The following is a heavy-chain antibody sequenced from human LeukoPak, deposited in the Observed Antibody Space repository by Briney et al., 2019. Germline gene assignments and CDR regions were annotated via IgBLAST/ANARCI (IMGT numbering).Heavy chain of an antibody. CDR3: ALSTTVGSPFDY. D-gene: IGHD1-1*01. Sequence: SGPTLVKPTQTLTLTCTFSGFSLSTSGVHVGWIRQPPGKALEWLALIYWNDDKRYSPSLKSKLTITKDTSKNQVVLTMTNMDPVDTATYYCALSTTVGSPFDYWGQGTLVTVSS. CDR1: GFSLSTSGVH. CDR2: IYWNDDK. J-gene: IGHJ4*02. V-gene: IGHV2-5*01.